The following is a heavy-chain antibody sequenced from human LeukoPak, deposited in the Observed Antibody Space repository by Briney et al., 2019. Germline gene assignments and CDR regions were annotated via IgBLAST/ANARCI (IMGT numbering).Heavy chain of an antibody. CDR1: GGSISSNTW. V-gene: IGHV4-28*01. D-gene: IGHD3-10*01. J-gene: IGHJ5*02. CDR2: IYYTGNT. Sequence: ASETLSLTCTVSGGSISSNTWWGWIRQPPGKGLEWIGYIYYTGNTHYNTSLKSRVSMSVDTSKNQFPLELRSVTAVDTAVYYCARYGSRSEEGWFDPWGQGTLVTVSS. CDR3: ARYGSRSEEGWFDP.